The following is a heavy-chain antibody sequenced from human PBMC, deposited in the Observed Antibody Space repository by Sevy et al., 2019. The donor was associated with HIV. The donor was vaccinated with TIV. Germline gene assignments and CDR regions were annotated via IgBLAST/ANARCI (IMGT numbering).Heavy chain of an antibody. CDR2: IKRDGSGK. CDR3: AGDCSSASCLWGMDV. V-gene: IGHV3-7*03. D-gene: IGHD2-2*01. Sequence: GGSLRLSCAASGFTFSSYWMSWVRQAPGKGLEWVANIKRDGSGKYYVDSVKGRFTISRDNAKNSLYLQMNSLRAEDTAVYYCAGDCSSASCLWGMDVWGQGTTVTVSS. CDR1: GFTFSSYW. J-gene: IGHJ6*02.